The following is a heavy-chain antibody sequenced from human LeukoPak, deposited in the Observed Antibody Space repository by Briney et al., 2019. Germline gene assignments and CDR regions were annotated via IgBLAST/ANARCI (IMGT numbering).Heavy chain of an antibody. CDR1: GFTSSSYA. J-gene: IGHJ4*02. CDR2: ISGSGGST. Sequence: GGSLRLSCAASGFTSSSYAMSWVRQAPGKGLEWVSAISGSGGSTYYADSVKGRFTISRDNSKNTLYLQMNSLRAEDTAVYYCAEGRITIFGVVRTLRYWGQGTLVTVSS. CDR3: AEGRITIFGVVRTLRY. V-gene: IGHV3-23*01. D-gene: IGHD3-3*01.